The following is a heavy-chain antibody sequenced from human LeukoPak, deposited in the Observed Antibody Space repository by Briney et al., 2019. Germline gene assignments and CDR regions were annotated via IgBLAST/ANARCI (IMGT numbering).Heavy chain of an antibody. J-gene: IGHJ4*02. V-gene: IGHV4-39*01. CDR3: ARRVVRGVIGLYYFDY. Sequence: SETLSLTCTVSGGSISSSSYYWGWIRQPPGKGREWIGSIYYSGSTYYNPSLKSRVTISVDTSKNQFSLKLSSVTAADTAVYYCARRVVRGVIGLYYFDYWGQGTLVTVSS. CDR1: GGSISSSSYY. D-gene: IGHD3-10*01. CDR2: IYYSGST.